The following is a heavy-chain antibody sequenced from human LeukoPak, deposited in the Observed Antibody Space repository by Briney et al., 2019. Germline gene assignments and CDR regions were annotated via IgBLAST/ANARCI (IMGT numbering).Heavy chain of an antibody. CDR3: AREGTGGFDM. J-gene: IGHJ3*02. CDR2: ISWNSGSI. Sequence: PGGSLRLSCAASGFNFDDYAMHWVRQAPGKGLEWVSGISWNSGSIGYADSVKGRFTISRDNAKNSVYLQMTSLSVEDTAIYYCAREGTGGFDMWGQGTMVSVSP. V-gene: IGHV3-9*01. D-gene: IGHD3-10*01. CDR1: GFNFDDYA.